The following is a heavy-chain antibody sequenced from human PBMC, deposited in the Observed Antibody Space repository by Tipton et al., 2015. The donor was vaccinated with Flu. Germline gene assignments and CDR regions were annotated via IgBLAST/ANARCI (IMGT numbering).Heavy chain of an antibody. CDR2: ISSSGSTI. CDR1: GFTFSDYY. D-gene: IGHD3-9*01. J-gene: IGHJ4*02. CDR3: ARDLLLRYFDWFNLGEDY. Sequence: SLRLSCAASGFTFSDYYMSWIRQAPGKGLEWVSYISSSGSTIYYADSVKGRFTISRDNAKNSLYLQMNSLRAEDTAVYYCARDLLLRYFDWFNLGEDYWGQGTLVTVSS. V-gene: IGHV3-11*01.